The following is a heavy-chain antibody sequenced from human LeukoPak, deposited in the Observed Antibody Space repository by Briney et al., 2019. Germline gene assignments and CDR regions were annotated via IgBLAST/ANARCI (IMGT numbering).Heavy chain of an antibody. Sequence: ASVKVSCKASGYTFSGYYMHWVRQAPGQGLEWMGWINPNSGGTKYAQKFQGRVTMTRDTSISTAYMELSSLRSEDTAVYYCARNDYGDYGGFDPWGQGTLVTVSS. J-gene: IGHJ5*02. CDR3: ARNDYGDYGGFDP. CDR1: GYTFSGYY. D-gene: IGHD4-17*01. V-gene: IGHV1-2*02. CDR2: INPNSGGT.